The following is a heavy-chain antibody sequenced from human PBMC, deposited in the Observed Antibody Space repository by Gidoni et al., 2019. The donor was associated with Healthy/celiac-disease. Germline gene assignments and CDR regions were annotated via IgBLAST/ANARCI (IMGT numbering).Heavy chain of an antibody. D-gene: IGHD4-17*01. CDR2: MNPNSGNT. J-gene: IGHJ4*02. Sequence: QVQLVQSGAEVKKPGASVKVSCQASGYTFPSYDINWVRQATGQGLEWMGWMNPNSGNTGYAQKFQGRVTMTRNTSISTAYMELSSLRSEDTAVYYCARGRKDYGDYEFDYWGQGTLVTVSS. CDR1: GYTFPSYD. CDR3: ARGRKDYGDYEFDY. V-gene: IGHV1-8*01.